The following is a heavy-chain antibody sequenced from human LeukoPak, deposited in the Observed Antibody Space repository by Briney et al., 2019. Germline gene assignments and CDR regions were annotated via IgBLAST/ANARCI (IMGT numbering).Heavy chain of an antibody. CDR2: IIPIFGTA. D-gene: IGHD3-22*01. V-gene: IGHV1-69*01. Sequence: ASVKVSCKASGGTFSSYAISWVRQAPGQGLEWMGGIIPIFGTANYAQKFQGRVTITADESTSTAYMELSSLRSEDTAVYYCATQALYYYDSSGYYYDWGQRTLVTVSS. J-gene: IGHJ4*02. CDR1: GGTFSSYA. CDR3: ATQALYYYDSSGYYYD.